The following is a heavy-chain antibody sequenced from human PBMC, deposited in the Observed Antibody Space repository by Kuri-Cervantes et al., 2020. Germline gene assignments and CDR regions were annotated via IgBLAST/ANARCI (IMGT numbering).Heavy chain of an antibody. V-gene: IGHV4-38-2*02. J-gene: IGHJ6*03. D-gene: IGHD3-10*01. CDR1: GYSISSGYY. Sequence: LETLSLTCTVSGYSISSGYYWGWIRQPPGKGLEWIGSIYHSGSTYYNPSLKSRVTISVDTSKNQFSLKLSSVTAADTAVYYCARGGVWFRSDYYYYMDVWGKGTTVTVSS. CDR3: ARGGVWFRSDYYYYMDV. CDR2: IYHSGST.